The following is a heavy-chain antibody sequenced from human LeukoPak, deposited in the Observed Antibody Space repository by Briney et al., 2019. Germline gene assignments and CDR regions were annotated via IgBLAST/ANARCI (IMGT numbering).Heavy chain of an antibody. CDR3: ARNQDYGVYNSVGAFDI. Sequence: PGESLRLSCAASGFIFNNYVMNWVRQAPGKGLEWVSSISGSGVHTYYADSVKGRFTISRDNSKNTLYLQMNSLRAEDTAVYYCARNQDYGVYNSVGAFDIWGQGTMVTVSS. D-gene: IGHD4-17*01. CDR2: ISGSGVHT. V-gene: IGHV3-23*01. J-gene: IGHJ3*02. CDR1: GFIFNNYV.